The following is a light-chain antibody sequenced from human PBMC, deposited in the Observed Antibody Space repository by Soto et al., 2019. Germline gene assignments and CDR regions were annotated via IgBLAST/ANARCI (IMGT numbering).Light chain of an antibody. CDR2: GAS. J-gene: IGKJ1*01. CDR1: QSVSSSY. Sequence: EIVLTQSPGTLSLSPGERATLSCRASQSVSSSYLAWYQQKPGQAPRLLIYGASSRATGIPDRFSGSGSGTEFTLTISRLEPEDFAVYYCQQYGSSPQRTFGQGTKVEIK. CDR3: QQYGSSPQRT. V-gene: IGKV3-20*01.